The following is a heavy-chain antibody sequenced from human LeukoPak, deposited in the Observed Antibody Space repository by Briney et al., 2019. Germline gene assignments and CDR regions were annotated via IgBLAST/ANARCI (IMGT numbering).Heavy chain of an antibody. J-gene: IGHJ3*02. CDR3: ARDHYYDSSGYTPAGDAFDI. D-gene: IGHD3-22*01. V-gene: IGHV3-21*01. CDR2: ISSGSSYI. CDR1: GFTFSTYT. Sequence: GGSLRLFCAASGFTFSTYTMNWVRQAPGKGLEWVSSISSGSSYIYYADSVKGRFTISRDNAKNSLYLQMNSLRAEDTALYFCARDHYYDSSGYTPAGDAFDIWGQGTMVTVSS.